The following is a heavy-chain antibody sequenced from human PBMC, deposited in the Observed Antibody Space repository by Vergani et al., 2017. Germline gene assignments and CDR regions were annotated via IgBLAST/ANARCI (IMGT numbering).Heavy chain of an antibody. CDR3: ARDSVAGTADWFDP. CDR1: GGSISSYY. V-gene: IGHV4-59*12. Sequence: QVQLQESGPGLVKPSETLSLTCTVSGGSISSYYWSWIRQPPGKGLEWIGEINHSGSTNYNPSLKSRVTISVDTSKNQFSLKLSSVTAADTAVYYCARDSVAGTADWFDPWGQGTLVTVSS. D-gene: IGHD6-19*01. CDR2: INHSGST. J-gene: IGHJ5*02.